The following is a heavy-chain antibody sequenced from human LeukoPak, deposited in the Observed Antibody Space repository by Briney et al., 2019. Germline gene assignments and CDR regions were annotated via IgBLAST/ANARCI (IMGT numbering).Heavy chain of an antibody. J-gene: IGHJ6*03. CDR3: ASGAIFGVVISGEYYYYMDV. V-gene: IGHV1-69*05. D-gene: IGHD3-3*01. CDR2: IIPIFGTA. CDR1: GGTFSSYA. Sequence: SVKVSCKASGGTFSSYAISWGRQAPGQGLEWMGGIIPIFGTANYAQKFQGRVTITTDESTSTAYMELSSLRSEDTAVYYCASGAIFGVVISGEYYYYMDVWGKGTTVTVSS.